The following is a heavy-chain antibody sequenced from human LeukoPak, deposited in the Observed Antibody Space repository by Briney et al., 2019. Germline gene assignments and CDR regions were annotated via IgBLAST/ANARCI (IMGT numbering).Heavy chain of an antibody. V-gene: IGHV4-4*09. CDR2: IYTSGSA. CDR3: ARLGSSWYFWFDP. J-gene: IGHJ5*02. CDR1: GGSTSSYY. Sequence: SETLSLTCTVSGGSTSSYYWSWIRQPPGKGLEWIGYIYTSGSANYNPSLKSRATISVDTSKNQFSLRLSSVTAADTAVYYCARLGSSWYFWFDPWGQGTLVTVSS. D-gene: IGHD6-13*01.